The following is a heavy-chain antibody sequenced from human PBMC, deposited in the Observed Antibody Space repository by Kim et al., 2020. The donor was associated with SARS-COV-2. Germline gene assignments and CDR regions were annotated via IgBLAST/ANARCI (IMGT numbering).Heavy chain of an antibody. CDR1: GFTFSSYE. Sequence: GGSLRLSCAASGFTFSSYEMNWVRQAPGKGLEWVSYISSSGSTIYYADSVKGRFTISRDNAKNSLYLQMNSLRAEDTAVYYCAREVATTPSYGMGVWGQGTTVTVSS. CDR3: AREVATTPSYGMGV. D-gene: IGHD5-12*01. V-gene: IGHV3-48*03. CDR2: ISSSGSTI. J-gene: IGHJ6*02.